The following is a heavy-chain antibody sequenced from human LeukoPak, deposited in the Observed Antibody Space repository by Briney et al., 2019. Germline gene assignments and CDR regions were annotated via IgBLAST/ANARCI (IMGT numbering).Heavy chain of an antibody. V-gene: IGHV1-18*04. CDR3: VRVRDYFDSSDYSDY. J-gene: IGHJ4*02. Sequence: ASVKVSFKASGYTFTSYYISWVRQAPGQGLEWMGWISAYNGNTKYTQKFQDRVTMTIDTSTTTAYMELRSLTSDDTAVYYCVRVRDYFDSSDYSDYWGQGTLVTVSS. D-gene: IGHD3-22*01. CDR2: ISAYNGNT. CDR1: GYTFTSYY.